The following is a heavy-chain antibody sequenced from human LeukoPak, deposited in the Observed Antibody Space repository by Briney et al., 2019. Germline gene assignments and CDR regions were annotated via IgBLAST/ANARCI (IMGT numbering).Heavy chain of an antibody. V-gene: IGHV3-23*01. Sequence: QSGGSLRLSCAASGFTFSSYSMNWVRQAPGKGLEWVSAISGSGGSTCYADSVKGRFTISRDNSKNTLYLQMNSLRAEDTAVYYCAKKGPLVTSDAFDIWGQGTMVTVSS. CDR3: AKKGPLVTSDAFDI. J-gene: IGHJ3*02. CDR1: GFTFSSYS. CDR2: ISGSGGST. D-gene: IGHD2-21*02.